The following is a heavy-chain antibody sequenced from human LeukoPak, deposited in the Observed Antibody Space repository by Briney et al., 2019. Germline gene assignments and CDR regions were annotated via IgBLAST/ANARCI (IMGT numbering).Heavy chain of an antibody. D-gene: IGHD6-19*01. J-gene: IGHJ4*02. V-gene: IGHV3-23*01. CDR1: GFSFSVYA. CDR3: AKDRGAVEIFDY. Sequence: PGGSLRLSCVASGFSFSVYAMSWVRQAPGKGLEWVSAISGSGGSTYYADSVKGRFTISRDNSKNTLYLQMNSLRAEDTAVYYCAKDRGAVEIFDYWGQGTLVTVSS. CDR2: ISGSGGST.